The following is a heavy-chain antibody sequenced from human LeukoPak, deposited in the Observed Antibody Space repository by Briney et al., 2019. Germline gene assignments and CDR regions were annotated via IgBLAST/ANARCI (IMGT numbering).Heavy chain of an antibody. J-gene: IGHJ3*02. CDR2: INPSGGT. CDR3: ARILGYCSTNCAFDI. CDR1: GFTFTTYW. D-gene: IGHD2-2*01. Sequence: ASVKVSCKASGFTFTTYWMHWVRQAPGQGLEWMGIINPSGGTIYTQKFQGRVTMTRDTSTSTVYMELSSLRSEDTAVYYCARILGYCSTNCAFDIWGQGTMVTVSS. V-gene: IGHV1-46*01.